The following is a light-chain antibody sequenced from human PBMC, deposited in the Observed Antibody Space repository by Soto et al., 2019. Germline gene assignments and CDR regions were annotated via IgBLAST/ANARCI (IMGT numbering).Light chain of an antibody. CDR3: QSYEISLHKYV. CDR2: GDN. J-gene: IGLJ1*01. Sequence: QSVLTQPPSVSGTPGQRVSIPCTGRTSNIGAPYDVHWYQHLPGTAPKLLIYGDNNRPTRVPDRFSGSKSGTSASLAITRLQAEDDADYYSQSYEISLHKYVFGTGTKVTVL. V-gene: IGLV1-40*01. CDR1: TSNIGAPYD.